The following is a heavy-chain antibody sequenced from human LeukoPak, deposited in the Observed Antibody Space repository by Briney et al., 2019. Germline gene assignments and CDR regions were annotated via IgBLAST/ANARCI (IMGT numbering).Heavy chain of an antibody. V-gene: IGHV4-39*02. CDR3: AKRDDSGGNLVDL. D-gene: IGHD3-22*01. CDR1: GGSIRSGSRY. J-gene: IGHJ4*02. CDR2: IYYSGST. Sequence: SETLSLTCTVSGGSIRSGSRYWAWIRQPPGKGLEWIGSIYYSGSTYYNPSLENRVTISIDTSKNHFSLKLSSLSAADTSVYYCAKRDDSGGNLVDLWGQGTLVTVS.